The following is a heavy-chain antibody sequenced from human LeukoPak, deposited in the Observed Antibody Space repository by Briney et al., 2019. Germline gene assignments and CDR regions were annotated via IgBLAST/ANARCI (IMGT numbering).Heavy chain of an antibody. V-gene: IGHV3-33*06. CDR1: GFTFSTYD. D-gene: IGHD2-15*01. CDR2: IWYDGSNK. Sequence: GRSLRLSCAASGFTFSTYDMHWVRQAPGKGLEWVTVIWYDGSNKYYADSVKGRFTISRDNSKNTLYLQMNSLRAEDTAVYYCAKDPRGGYCSGGSCYSHYYYYMDVWGKGTTVTVSS. CDR3: AKDPRGGYCSGGSCYSHYYYYMDV. J-gene: IGHJ6*03.